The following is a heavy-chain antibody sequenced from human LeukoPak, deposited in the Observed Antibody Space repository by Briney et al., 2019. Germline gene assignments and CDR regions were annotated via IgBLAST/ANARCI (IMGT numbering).Heavy chain of an antibody. CDR2: INHSGST. V-gene: IGHV4-34*01. J-gene: IGHJ3*02. CDR3: ARGRAFDI. Sequence: SETLSLTCAVYGGSFSGYYWSWVRQPPVKGLEWIGEINHSGSTNYNPSLKSRVTISVDTSKNQFSLKLSSVTAADTAVYYCARGRAFDIWGQGTMVTVSS. CDR1: GGSFSGYY.